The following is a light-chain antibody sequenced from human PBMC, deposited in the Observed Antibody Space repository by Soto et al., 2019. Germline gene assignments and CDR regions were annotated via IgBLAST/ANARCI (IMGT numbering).Light chain of an antibody. CDR2: AAS. CDR3: QQYETFSGT. J-gene: IGKJ1*01. V-gene: IGKV1-12*01. Sequence: IQMSQSPSSVSATVGDRVTITCRASQGISSWLAWYQQKPGKAPKLLIYAASSLQSGVPSRFSGSGSGTKFTLTIASLQPDDFATYYCQQYETFSGTFGPGTKVDIK. CDR1: QGISSW.